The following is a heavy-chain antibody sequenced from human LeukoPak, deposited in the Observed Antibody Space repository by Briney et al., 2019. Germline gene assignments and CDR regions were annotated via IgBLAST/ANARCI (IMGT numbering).Heavy chain of an antibody. CDR3: ARSPLAYCSGASCWFDP. V-gene: IGHV4-34*01. CDR1: GGSFSGYY. CDR2: INHSGST. D-gene: IGHD2-15*01. J-gene: IGHJ5*02. Sequence: SETLSLTCAVYGGSFSGYYWSWIRQPPGKGLEWIGEINHSGSTNYNPSLKSRVTTSVDRSKNQFSLKLSSVTAADTAVYYCARSPLAYCSGASCWFDPWGQGTLVTVSS.